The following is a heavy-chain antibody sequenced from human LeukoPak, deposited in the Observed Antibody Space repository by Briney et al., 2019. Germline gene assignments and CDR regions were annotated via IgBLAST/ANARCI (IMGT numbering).Heavy chain of an antibody. D-gene: IGHD5-18*01. V-gene: IGHV3-21*01. J-gene: IGHJ4*02. CDR1: GFTFSTYA. Sequence: GGSLRLSCAASGFTFSTYAMNWVRQAPGKGLEWVSSISSSSSYIYYAGSMRGRFTISRDNAKNSLYLQMNSLRAEDTAVYYCAHSSGYAYGLDHWGQGTLVTVSS. CDR3: AHSSGYAYGLDH. CDR2: ISSSSSYI.